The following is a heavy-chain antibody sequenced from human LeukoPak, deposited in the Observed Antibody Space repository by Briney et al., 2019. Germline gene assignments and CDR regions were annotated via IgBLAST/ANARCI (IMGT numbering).Heavy chain of an antibody. CDR1: GDSITSYY. V-gene: IGHV4-59*01. CDR3: ARGDYDFWSGSHDPFDI. D-gene: IGHD3-3*01. CDR2: ISYSGST. Sequence: SETLSLTCSVFGDSITSYYWNWIRQPPGKALEWIGYISYSGSTNYNPSLKSQVTMSSDTSKNQFSLKLKSVTAADTAVYFCARGDYDFWSGSHDPFDIWGQGIRVTVSS. J-gene: IGHJ3*02.